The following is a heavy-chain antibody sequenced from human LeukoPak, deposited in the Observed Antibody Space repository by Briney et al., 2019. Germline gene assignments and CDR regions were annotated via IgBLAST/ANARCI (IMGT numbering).Heavy chain of an antibody. J-gene: IGHJ4*02. CDR1: GFTVSSNY. Sequence: GGSLRLSCAASGFTVSSNYMSWVRQAPGKGLEWVSVIFSGGSTYYADSVKGRFTISRDNSKNTLYLQINSLRAEDTAVYYCAKSGSIWYYFDYWGQGTLVTVSS. CDR2: IFSGGST. CDR3: AKSGSIWYYFDY. D-gene: IGHD6-13*01. V-gene: IGHV3-66*01.